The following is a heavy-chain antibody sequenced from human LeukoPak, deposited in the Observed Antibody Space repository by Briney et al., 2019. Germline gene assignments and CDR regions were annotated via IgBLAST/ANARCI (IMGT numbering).Heavy chain of an antibody. CDR1: GFTFSNYW. CDR2: INSDGSNT. CDR3: ARDLVVRGRWSWFDP. V-gene: IGHV3-74*01. D-gene: IGHD3-10*01. Sequence: GGSLRLSCAASGFTFSNYWMHWVRQAPGKGLVWVSRINSDGSNTSYADSVKGRFTISRDNAKNTLYLQMNSLRAEDTAVYYCARDLVVRGRWSWFDPWGQGTLVTVSS. J-gene: IGHJ5*02.